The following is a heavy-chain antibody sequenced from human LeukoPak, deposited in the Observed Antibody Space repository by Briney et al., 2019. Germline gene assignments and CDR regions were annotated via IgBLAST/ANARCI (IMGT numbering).Heavy chain of an antibody. CDR2: ISSSGSTI. V-gene: IGHV3-11*01. D-gene: IGHD3-16*02. CDR1: GFTFSDYY. CDR3: ARDRYDYVWGSYRDY. J-gene: IGHJ4*02. Sequence: GGSLRLSCAASGFTFSDYYMTWIRQAPGKGLEWVSYISSSGSTIYYADSVEGRFTISRDNAKNSLYLQMNSLRAEDTAVYYCARDRYDYVWGSYRDYWGQGTLVTVSS.